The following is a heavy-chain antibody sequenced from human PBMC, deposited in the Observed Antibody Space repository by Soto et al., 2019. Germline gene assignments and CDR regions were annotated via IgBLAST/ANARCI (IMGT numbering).Heavy chain of an antibody. D-gene: IGHD6-13*01. V-gene: IGHV3-30*18. CDR2: ISYDGSNK. CDR1: GFTFSSYG. CDR3: AKDGGSMIGVAAADYYYYYMDV. Sequence: GGSLRLSCAASGFTFSSYGMHWVRQAPGKGLEWVAVISYDGSNKYYADSVKGRFTISRDNSKNTLYLQMNSLRAEDTAVYYCAKDGGSMIGVAAADYYYYYMDVWGKGTTVTVSS. J-gene: IGHJ6*03.